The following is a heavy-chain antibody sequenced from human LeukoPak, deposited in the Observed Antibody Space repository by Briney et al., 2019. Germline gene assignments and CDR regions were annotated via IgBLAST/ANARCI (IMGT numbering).Heavy chain of an antibody. CDR2: IHYGGST. Sequence: SETLSLTCTVSGGSISGYYWSWIRQPPGKGLEWIGYIHYGGSTNYNPSLKSRVTISVDMSKNHFSLKLSSVTAADTAVYYCARVLAPGFSVYWGQGTLVTVSS. J-gene: IGHJ4*02. CDR3: ARVLAPGFSVY. V-gene: IGHV4-59*01. CDR1: GGSISGYY. D-gene: IGHD3-3*02.